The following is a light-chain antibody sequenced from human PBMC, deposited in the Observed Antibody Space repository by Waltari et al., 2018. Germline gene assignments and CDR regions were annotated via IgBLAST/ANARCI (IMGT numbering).Light chain of an antibody. CDR3: QVWDSGSNHYV. J-gene: IGLJ1*01. V-gene: IGLV3-21*02. CDR2: DDG. CDR1: KIGRQN. Sequence: SYELTQPPSVSVAPGQTARIPWGGDKIGRQNVHWYQHKPGQAPVLVVYDDGDRPSGIPERFSGSNSGNTAALTISRVDAGDEAEYYCQVWDSGSNHYVFGTVTKVTVL.